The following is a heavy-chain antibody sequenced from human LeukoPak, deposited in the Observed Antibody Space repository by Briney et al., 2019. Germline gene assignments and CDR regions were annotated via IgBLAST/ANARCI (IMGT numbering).Heavy chain of an antibody. CDR1: GFTFRSYA. J-gene: IGHJ4*02. Sequence: GGSLRLSCAASGFTFRSYAMSWVRQAPGKGLEWVSAISGSGGSTYYADSVRGRFTISRDNSKNTQYLHMNSLRAEDTALYYCARNYYEPTYDYYFDCWGQGTLVTVSS. V-gene: IGHV3-23*01. CDR2: ISGSGGST. D-gene: IGHD1-26*01. CDR3: ARNYYEPTYDYYFDC.